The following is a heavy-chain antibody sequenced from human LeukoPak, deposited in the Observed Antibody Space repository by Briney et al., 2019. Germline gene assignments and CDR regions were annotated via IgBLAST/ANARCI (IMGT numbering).Heavy chain of an antibody. CDR1: GDSINDDY. D-gene: IGHD3-22*01. CDR2: IYTSGST. CDR3: ARGRRDDSSGYYRFFDY. V-gene: IGHV4-4*07. J-gene: IGHJ4*02. Sequence: SETLSLTCTVSGDSINDDYWSWVRQPAVKGLEWIGRIYTSGSTNYNPSLKSRVTMSVDTSKNRFSLKLSSVTAADTAVYYCARGRRDDSSGYYRFFDYWGQGTLVTVSS.